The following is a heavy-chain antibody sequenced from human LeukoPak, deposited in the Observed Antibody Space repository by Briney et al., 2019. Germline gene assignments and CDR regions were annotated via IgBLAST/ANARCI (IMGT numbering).Heavy chain of an antibody. CDR2: INHSGST. D-gene: IGHD6-19*01. CDR1: GGSFSGYY. CDR3: ARGFRSSRYSSGWYPNWFDP. Sequence: SETLSLTCAVYGGSFSGYYWSWIRQRPGKGLEWIGEINHSGSTNYNPSLKSRVTISVDTSKNQFSLKLSSVTAADTAVYYCARGFRSSRYSSGWYPNWFDPWGQGTLVTVSS. V-gene: IGHV4-34*01. J-gene: IGHJ5*02.